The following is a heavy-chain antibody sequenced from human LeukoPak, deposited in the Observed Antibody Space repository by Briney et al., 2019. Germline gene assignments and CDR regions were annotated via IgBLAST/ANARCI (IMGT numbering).Heavy chain of an antibody. CDR2: ISSNGGST. CDR3: ARATFSSSGHSY. D-gene: IGHD6-13*01. CDR1: GFTFSSYA. V-gene: IGHV3-64*04. Sequence: GGSLRLSCAASGFTFSSYAMHWVRQAPGKGLEHVSAISSNGGSTYYANSVKGRFTISRDNAKSSLFLQMNSLRAEDTGVYYCARATFSSSGHSYWGQGTLVTVSS. J-gene: IGHJ4*02.